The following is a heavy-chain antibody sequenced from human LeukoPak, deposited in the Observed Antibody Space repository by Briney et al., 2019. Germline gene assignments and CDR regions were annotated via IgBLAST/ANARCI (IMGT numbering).Heavy chain of an antibody. V-gene: IGHV3-21*01. CDR2: ISSSSSYT. CDR3: ARAPQENDYGDY. J-gene: IGHJ4*02. CDR1: GFTFSSYS. Sequence: PGGSLRLSCAASGFTFSSYSMSWVRQAPGKGLEWVSSISSSSSYTYYADSVKGRFTISRDNAKNSLYLQMNSLRAEDTAVYYCARAPQENDYGDYWGQGTLVTVFS.